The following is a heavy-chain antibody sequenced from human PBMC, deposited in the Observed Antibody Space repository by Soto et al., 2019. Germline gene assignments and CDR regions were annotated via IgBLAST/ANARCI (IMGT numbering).Heavy chain of an antibody. Sequence: GASVKVSCKASGGTFSSYAISWLRQSPGQGLEWMGGIIPIFGTANYAQKFQGRVTITADESTSTAYMELSSLRSEDTAVYYCASVLSSYCGGDCYYYYFDYWGQGTLVTVSS. V-gene: IGHV1-69*13. CDR2: IIPIFGTA. CDR3: ASVLSSYCGGDCYYYYFDY. D-gene: IGHD2-21*02. J-gene: IGHJ4*02. CDR1: GGTFSSYA.